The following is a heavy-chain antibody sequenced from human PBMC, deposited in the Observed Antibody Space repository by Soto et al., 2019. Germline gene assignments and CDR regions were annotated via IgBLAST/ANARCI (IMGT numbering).Heavy chain of an antibody. CDR3: TRDATFNLDH. CDR1: GFSFSDHW. D-gene: IGHD3-16*01. V-gene: IGHV3-7*03. J-gene: IGHJ4*02. Sequence: EVQLVESGGGLVQPGGSLRLSCAASGFSFSDHWMTWVRQAPGKGLEWVANIRQDGGDKNHVDSVRGRFTISRDNAKNTLYLQMNNLRVDDTALYYCTRDATFNLDHWGRGTLVTVSS. CDR2: IRQDGGDK.